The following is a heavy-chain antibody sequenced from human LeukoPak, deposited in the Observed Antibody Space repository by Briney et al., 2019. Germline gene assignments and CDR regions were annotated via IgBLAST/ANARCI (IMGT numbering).Heavy chain of an antibody. V-gene: IGHV4-30-2*01. CDR2: IYHSGST. D-gene: IGHD3-16*01. CDR3: ARGALDWGTHYYYYMDV. CDR1: GGSISSGGYY. J-gene: IGHJ6*03. Sequence: PSETLSLTCTVSGGSISSGGYYWSWIRQPPGKGLEWIGYIYHSGSTYYNPSLKSRVTISVDRSKNQFSLKLSSVTAADTAVYYCARGALDWGTHYYYYMDVWGKGTTVTVSS.